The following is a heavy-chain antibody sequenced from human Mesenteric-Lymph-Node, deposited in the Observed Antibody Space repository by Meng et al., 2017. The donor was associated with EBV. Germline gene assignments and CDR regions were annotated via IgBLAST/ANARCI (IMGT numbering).Heavy chain of an antibody. Sequence: QLQLQESGSRLVKPSHTLSLTCAVFGGSLSSGGYSWNWIRQTPGRGLEWIGYIYHTGTTYYNPSLKSRVTMSVDRSTNQFSLWLKSVTAADTAIYYCARAGAYYDVLTGFNYWGQGTLVTVSS. CDR1: GGSLSSGGYS. J-gene: IGHJ4*02. CDR3: ARAGAYYDVLTGFNY. D-gene: IGHD3-9*01. CDR2: IYHTGTT. V-gene: IGHV4-30-2*01.